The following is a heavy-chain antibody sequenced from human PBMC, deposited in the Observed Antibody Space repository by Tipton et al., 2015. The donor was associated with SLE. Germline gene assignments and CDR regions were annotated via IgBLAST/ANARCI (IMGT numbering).Heavy chain of an antibody. D-gene: IGHD2-8*02. V-gene: IGHV3-30*18. CDR1: GFTFSSYG. CDR3: AKDAGGRGYDAFDI. CDR2: IWYDGSNK. J-gene: IGHJ3*02. Sequence: SLRLSCAASGFTFSSYGMHWVRQAPGKGLEWVAVIWYDGSNKYYADSVKGRFTISRDNSKNTLYLQMNSLRAEDTAMFYCAKDAGGRGYDAFDIWGQGTMVTGSS.